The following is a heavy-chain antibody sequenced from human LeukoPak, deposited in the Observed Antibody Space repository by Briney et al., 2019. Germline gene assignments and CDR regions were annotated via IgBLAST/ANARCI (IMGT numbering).Heavy chain of an antibody. CDR3: AKSHPAVTTTDWYFDL. CDR1: GGSFSSDY. J-gene: IGHJ2*01. V-gene: IGHV4-59*03. Sequence: PSQTLSLTGTVSGGSFSSDYWSWIRQSPGKGLEWIGYISYSGETKYSPSLKSRVTMSGDRSKNTFSLRMTSVTAADTTVYFCAKSHPAVTTTDWYFDLWGRGTLVTISS. D-gene: IGHD4-17*01. CDR2: ISYSGET.